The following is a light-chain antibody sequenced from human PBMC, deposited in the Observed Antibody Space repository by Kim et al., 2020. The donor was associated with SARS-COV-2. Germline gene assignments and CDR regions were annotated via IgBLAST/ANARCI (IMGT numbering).Light chain of an antibody. CDR3: QQYNNWPYT. V-gene: IGKV3-15*01. Sequence: SVAPGERATLSCRASQIVSSNLAWYQQKPGQAPSLLIYGASTRATGIPSWFSGSWSGTEFTLTISSLQSEDFAVYSCQQYNNWPYTFGQGTKLEI. CDR2: GAS. CDR1: QIVSSN. J-gene: IGKJ2*01.